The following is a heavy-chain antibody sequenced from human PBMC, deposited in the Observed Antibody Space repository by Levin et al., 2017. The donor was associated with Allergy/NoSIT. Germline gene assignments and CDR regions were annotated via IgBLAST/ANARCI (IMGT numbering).Heavy chain of an antibody. CDR3: ARNVVPAAERKNDAFDI. Sequence: GASVKVSCKASGYTFTSYYMHWVRQAPGQGLEWMGIINPSGGSTSYAQKFQGRVTMTRDTSTSTVYMELSSLRSEDTAVYYCARNVVPAAERKNDAFDIWGQGTMVTVSS. D-gene: IGHD2-2*01. J-gene: IGHJ3*02. CDR2: INPSGGST. V-gene: IGHV1-46*01. CDR1: GYTFTSYY.